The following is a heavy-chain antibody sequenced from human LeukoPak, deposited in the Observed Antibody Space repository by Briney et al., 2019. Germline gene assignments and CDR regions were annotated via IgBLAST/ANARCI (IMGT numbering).Heavy chain of an antibody. J-gene: IGHJ4*02. CDR3: ARGSYNWNYYYFDY. CDR2: IYSGGST. D-gene: IGHD1-7*01. CDR1: GFTVSSNY. V-gene: IGHV3-53*01. Sequence: GGSLRLSCAASGFTVSSNYMSWVRQAPGKGLEWVSVIYSGGSTYYADSVKGRFTISRDNSKNTLYLQMNSLRAEDTAVYYCARGSYNWNYYYFDYWGQGTLVTVSS.